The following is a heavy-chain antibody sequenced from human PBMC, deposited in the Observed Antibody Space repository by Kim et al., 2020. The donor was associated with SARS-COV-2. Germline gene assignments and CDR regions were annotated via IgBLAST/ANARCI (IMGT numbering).Heavy chain of an antibody. CDR2: ISGSGGST. V-gene: IGHV3-23*01. D-gene: IGHD3-16*01. CDR3: ARWGYYYYYYGMDV. CDR1: GFTFSSYA. J-gene: IGHJ6*02. Sequence: GGSLRLSCAASGFTFSSYAMSWVRQAPGKRLEWVSAISGSGGSTYYADSVKGRFTISRDNSKNTLYLQMNSLRAEDTAVYYCARWGYYYYYYGMDVWGQGTTVTVSS.